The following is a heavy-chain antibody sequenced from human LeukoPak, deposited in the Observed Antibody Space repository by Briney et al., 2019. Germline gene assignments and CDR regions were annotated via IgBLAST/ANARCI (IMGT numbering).Heavy chain of an antibody. CDR2: ISSSGSTI. CDR3: ARVYYYDSSGYPPPPDY. D-gene: IGHD3-22*01. V-gene: IGHV3-11*04. Sequence: PGGPLRLSCAASGLTFSDYYMSWIRQAPGKGLEWVSYISSSGSTIYYADSVKGRFTISRDNAKNSLYLQMNSLRAEDTAVYYCARVYYYDSSGYPPPPDYWGQGTLVTVSS. J-gene: IGHJ4*02. CDR1: GLTFSDYY.